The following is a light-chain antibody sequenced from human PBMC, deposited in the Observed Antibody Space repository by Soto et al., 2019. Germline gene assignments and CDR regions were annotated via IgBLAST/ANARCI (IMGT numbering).Light chain of an antibody. V-gene: IGKV3-20*01. CDR3: QQYDNSPPWT. J-gene: IGKJ1*01. CDR1: QSVSSTS. Sequence: EIVLTQSPGTQSFSPGERATLSCRASQSVSSTSLAWYQQKPGQAPRLLIYGTSNRATGIPDRFSGSGSGTDFTLTISRLEPEDFAVYYCQQYDNSPPWTFGQGTRVEIK. CDR2: GTS.